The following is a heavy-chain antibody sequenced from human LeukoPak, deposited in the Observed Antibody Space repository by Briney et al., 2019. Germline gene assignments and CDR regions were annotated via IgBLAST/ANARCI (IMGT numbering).Heavy chain of an antibody. V-gene: IGHV4-39*01. CDR1: GDSITGSSYY. CDR2: MFYSGST. D-gene: IGHD3-22*01. Sequence: PSETLSLTCTVSGDSITGSSYYWGWIRQPPGKGLEWIGSMFYSGSTYSSPSLKSRVTISVDTSKNQFSLKLSSVTAADTAVHYCARHYYDSTGYYYFDYWGQGTLVTVSS. J-gene: IGHJ4*02. CDR3: ARHYYDSTGYYYFDY.